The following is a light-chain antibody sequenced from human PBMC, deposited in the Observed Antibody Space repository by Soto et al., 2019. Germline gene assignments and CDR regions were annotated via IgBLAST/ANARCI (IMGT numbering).Light chain of an antibody. CDR2: EVT. J-gene: IGLJ3*02. V-gene: IGLV2-8*01. CDR1: SSDVGAYNY. Sequence: QSALTQPPSASGSPGQSVTISCTGTSSDVGAYNYVSWYQQHAGNAPKLVIYEVTKLPSGVPDRFSGSKSANTSSLTVSGLQAEDEADYYCSSFASSNTWVFGGGTKLTVL. CDR3: SSFASSNTWV.